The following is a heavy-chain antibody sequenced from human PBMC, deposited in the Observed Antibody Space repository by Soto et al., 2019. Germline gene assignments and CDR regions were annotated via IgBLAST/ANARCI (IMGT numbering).Heavy chain of an antibody. V-gene: IGHV1-69*13. D-gene: IGHD6-19*01. J-gene: IGHJ4*02. Sequence: SVKVSCKASGGTFSSYAISWVRQAPGQGLEWMGGIIPIFGTANYAQKFQGRVTITADESTSTAYMELSSLRSEDTAVYYCARNGIAVAGGFDYWGQGTLVTVSS. CDR3: ARNGIAVAGGFDY. CDR1: GGTFSSYA. CDR2: IIPIFGTA.